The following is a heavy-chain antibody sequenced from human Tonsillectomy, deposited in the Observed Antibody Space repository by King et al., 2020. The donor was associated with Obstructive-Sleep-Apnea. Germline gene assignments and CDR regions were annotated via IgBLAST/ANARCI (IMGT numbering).Heavy chain of an antibody. V-gene: IGHV4-59*01. CDR1: GGSITSYY. CDR3: AREWLGVDY. Sequence: VQLQESGPGLVKPSETLSLTCTVSGGSITSYYWSWIRQPPGKGLEWIGYIYYTGSANYNPSLKSRVTISVDTSKNQFSLRLSSVTAADTAVCYCAREWLGVDYWGQGTLVTVSS. J-gene: IGHJ4*02. CDR2: IYYTGSA. D-gene: IGHD6-19*01.